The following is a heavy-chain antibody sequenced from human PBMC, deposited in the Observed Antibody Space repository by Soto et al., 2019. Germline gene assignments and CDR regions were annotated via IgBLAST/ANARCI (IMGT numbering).Heavy chain of an antibody. V-gene: IGHV3-30-3*01. CDR3: ARGWLGDY. CDR1: GFTFSSYA. Sequence: QVQLVESGGCVVQPGRSLRLSCAASGFTFSSYAMHRVRQAPGKGLEWVAVISYDGSNKYYADSLKGRFTISRDNSKNTLYLQMNSLRAEDTAVYYCARGWLGDYWGQGTLVTVSS. CDR2: ISYDGSNK. J-gene: IGHJ4*02. D-gene: IGHD3-9*01.